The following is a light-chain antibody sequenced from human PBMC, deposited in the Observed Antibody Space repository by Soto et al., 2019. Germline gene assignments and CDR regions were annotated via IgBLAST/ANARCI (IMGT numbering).Light chain of an antibody. Sequence: QLVLTQPPSASGTPGQRVSISCSGGSSNIGSNYVYWYQQLPGTAPRLLIYRNDERPSGVPDRFSGSKSDTSASLAISGLRSGDEATYYCATWDDGLSVGVFGGGTKLTVL. CDR1: SSNIGSNY. V-gene: IGLV1-47*01. CDR3: ATWDDGLSVGV. J-gene: IGLJ3*02. CDR2: RND.